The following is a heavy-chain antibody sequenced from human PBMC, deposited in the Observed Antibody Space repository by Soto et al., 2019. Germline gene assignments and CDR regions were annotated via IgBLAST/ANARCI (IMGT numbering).Heavy chain of an antibody. CDR3: ARKERKPAAIWN. Sequence: PSETLSLTCAVSGFSIGSNNWWGWIRQPPGKGLEWIGNIYYSGTTQFNPSLKSRVTMSIDGGGSQFSLRLSSVTAADTAVYYCARKERKPAAIWNWGQGTLVAVSS. CDR1: GFSIGSNNW. CDR2: IYYSGTT. J-gene: IGHJ4*02. V-gene: IGHV4-28*01. D-gene: IGHD2-2*02.